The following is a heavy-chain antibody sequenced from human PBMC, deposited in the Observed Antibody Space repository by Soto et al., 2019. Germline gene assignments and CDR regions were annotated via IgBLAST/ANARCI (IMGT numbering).Heavy chain of an antibody. CDR3: AREKGYISGPKNFDY. CDR2: IYDSGSS. Sequence: SETLSLTCTVSGASISSGDYFWSWIRQSPGKGLQWIGYIYDSGSSYYNPSLKSRVTMAVDTSKNQFSLKLSSVTAADTAVYYCAREKGYISGPKNFDYWGQGTLVTVSS. D-gene: IGHD5-12*01. J-gene: IGHJ4*02. V-gene: IGHV4-30-4*01. CDR1: GASISSGDYF.